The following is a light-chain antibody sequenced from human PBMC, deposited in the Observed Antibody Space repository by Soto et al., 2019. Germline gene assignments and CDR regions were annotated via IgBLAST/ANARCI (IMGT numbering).Light chain of an antibody. Sequence: QSVLTQPPSVSGAPGQRVTISCTGSSSNIGATYHVHWYQQLPGTAPKLLIYGNSNRPSWVPDRFSGSKSDTSASLAITGLQAEDEADYYCQSYDSSLSGSVFGGGTKLTVL. J-gene: IGLJ3*02. V-gene: IGLV1-40*01. CDR2: GNS. CDR1: SSNIGATYH. CDR3: QSYDSSLSGSV.